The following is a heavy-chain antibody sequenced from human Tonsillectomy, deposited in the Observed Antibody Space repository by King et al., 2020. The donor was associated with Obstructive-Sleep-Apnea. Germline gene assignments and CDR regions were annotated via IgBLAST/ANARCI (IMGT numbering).Heavy chain of an antibody. Sequence: EVQLVESGGGLVQPGGSLRLSCGASGFTFSNYAMSWVRQAPGKGLEWVSTISGSGGSTYYADSVKGRFTISRDNSKNTLYLQMNSLRAEDTAVYYCAKDRQRFLDWHSYWGQGALVTVSS. CDR2: ISGSGGST. V-gene: IGHV3-23*04. D-gene: IGHD3/OR15-3a*01. J-gene: IGHJ4*02. CDR1: GFTFSNYA. CDR3: AKDRQRFLDWHSY.